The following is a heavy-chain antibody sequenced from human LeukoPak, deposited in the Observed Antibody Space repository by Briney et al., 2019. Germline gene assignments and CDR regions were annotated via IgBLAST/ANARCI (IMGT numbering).Heavy chain of an antibody. CDR2: IYPGDSDT. J-gene: IGHJ4*02. CDR1: GYSFTSYW. Sequence: GESLQISCKGSGYSFTSYWIGWVRQMPGKGLEWMGIIYPGDSDTRYSPSFQGQVTISADKSFSTAYLQWSSLKASDTAIYYCASSKSSSWYPFYFDYWGQGTLVTVSS. CDR3: ASSKSSSWYPFYFDY. V-gene: IGHV5-51*01. D-gene: IGHD6-13*01.